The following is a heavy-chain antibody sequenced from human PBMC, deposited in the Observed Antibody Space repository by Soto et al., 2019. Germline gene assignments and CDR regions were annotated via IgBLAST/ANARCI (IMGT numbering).Heavy chain of an antibody. V-gene: IGHV3-30-3*01. Sequence: GGSLRLSCAASGFIFRNNDMHWVRQASGQGLEWVAVISYDGNNQYYADSVTGRFTISRDNSKNTLSLQMDSLRLEDTALYYCVRDARSSCWRPGWGQGT. CDR3: VRDARSSCWRPG. D-gene: IGHD6-19*01. CDR1: GFIFRNND. J-gene: IGHJ4*02. CDR2: ISYDGNNQ.